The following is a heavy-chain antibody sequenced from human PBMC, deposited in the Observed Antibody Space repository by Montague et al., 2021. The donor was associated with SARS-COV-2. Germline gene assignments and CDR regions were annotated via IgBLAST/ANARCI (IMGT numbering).Heavy chain of an antibody. CDR1: GGAINSSNW. V-gene: IGHV4-4*02. J-gene: IGHJ3*02. Sequence: SETLSLTCVVSGGAINSSNWWSWVRQPPGKGLEWIGEVHQSGTTIYNPSVKSGVTISEDTSKNQFYLRLNSVTAADTAVYYCARGRRPVVVPGAGPAGRAFDIWGQGTMVTVSS. D-gene: IGHD2-2*01. CDR2: VHQSGTT. CDR3: ARGRRPVVVPGAGPAGRAFDI.